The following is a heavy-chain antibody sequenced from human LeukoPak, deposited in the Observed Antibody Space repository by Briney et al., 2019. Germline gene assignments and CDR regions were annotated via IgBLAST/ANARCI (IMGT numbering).Heavy chain of an antibody. CDR1: GFTFSSYW. Sequence: GGSLRLSCAASGFTFSSYWMHWVRQVPGKGLVWVSRINSDGSSTTYADPVKGRFTISRDNAKNTLYLQMNSLRAEDMAVYYCARVDSSGYLSGSPPALDYWGQGTLVTVSS. J-gene: IGHJ4*02. CDR3: ARVDSSGYLSGSPPALDY. V-gene: IGHV3-74*01. D-gene: IGHD3-22*01. CDR2: INSDGSST.